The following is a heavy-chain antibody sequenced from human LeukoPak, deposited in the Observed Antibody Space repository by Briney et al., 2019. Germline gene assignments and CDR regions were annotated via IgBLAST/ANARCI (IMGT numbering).Heavy chain of an antibody. CDR2: INQTGNEK. D-gene: IGHD3-9*01. Sequence: GGSLRLSCVASGFTFSNYWMSWVRQAPGKGVEWVANINQTGNEKYYVDSVRGRFTISRDNSKNTLYLQMNSLRAEDTAVYYCAKDEIDILTGYYNYWGQGTLVTVSS. CDR3: AKDEIDILTGYYNY. CDR1: GFTFSNYW. V-gene: IGHV3-7*03. J-gene: IGHJ4*02.